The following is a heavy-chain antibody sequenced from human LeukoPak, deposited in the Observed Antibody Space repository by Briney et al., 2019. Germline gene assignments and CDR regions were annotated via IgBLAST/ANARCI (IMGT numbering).Heavy chain of an antibody. V-gene: IGHV4-39*01. CDR1: GGSISSSSYY. Sequence: PSETLSLTCTVSGGSISSSSYYWGWLRQPPGKGLEWIGSIYYSGSTYYNPSLKSRVTISVDTSKNQFSLKLSSVTAADTAVYYCARGDRNYYGSGRCIWFDPWGQGTLVTVSS. J-gene: IGHJ5*02. CDR3: ARGDRNYYGSGRCIWFDP. D-gene: IGHD3-10*01. CDR2: IYYSGST.